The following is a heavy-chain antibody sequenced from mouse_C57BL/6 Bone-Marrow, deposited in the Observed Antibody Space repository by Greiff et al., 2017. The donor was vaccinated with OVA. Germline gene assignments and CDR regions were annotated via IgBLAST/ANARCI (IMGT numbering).Heavy chain of an antibody. CDR3: TTRGAFAY. Sequence: VQLQQSGAELVRPGASVKLSCTASGFTITDDYMHWVKQRPEQGLEWIGWIDPENGDTEYASKFQGKATITADTSSNTAYLQLSSLTSEDTAVYYCTTRGAFAYWGQGTLVTVSA. CDR2: IDPENGDT. V-gene: IGHV14-4*01. CDR1: GFTITDDY. J-gene: IGHJ3*01.